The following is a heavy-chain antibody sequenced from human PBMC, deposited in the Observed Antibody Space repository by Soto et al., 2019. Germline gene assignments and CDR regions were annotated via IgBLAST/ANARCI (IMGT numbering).Heavy chain of an antibody. V-gene: IGHV2-5*01. Sequence: QITLKESGPTLVKPTQTLTLTCTFSGFSLSTSGVGVGWIRQPPGKALEWLALIYWNDDKRYSPSLKSRLAITKDTSKNQVVLTMTNMDPVDTATXXXXXXXXQLWPQYYFDYWGHGTLVTVS. CDR3: XXXXXQLWPQYYFDY. J-gene: IGHJ4*01. CDR1: GFSLSTSGVG. D-gene: IGHD5-18*01. CDR2: IYWNDDK.